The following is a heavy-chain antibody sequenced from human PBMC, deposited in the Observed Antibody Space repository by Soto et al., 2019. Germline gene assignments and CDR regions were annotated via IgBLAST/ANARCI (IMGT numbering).Heavy chain of an antibody. CDR1: GGSFSGYY. CDR3: ASLSVGSSGYYWSLRSAYFDY. Sequence: SETLPLTCAVYGGSFSGYYRSWIRQPPGKGLEWIGEINHSGSTNYNPSLKSRVTISVDTSKNQFSLKLSSVTAADTAVYYCASLSVGSSGYYWSLRSAYFDYWGQGTLVTVSS. D-gene: IGHD3-22*01. CDR2: INHSGST. V-gene: IGHV4-34*01. J-gene: IGHJ4*02.